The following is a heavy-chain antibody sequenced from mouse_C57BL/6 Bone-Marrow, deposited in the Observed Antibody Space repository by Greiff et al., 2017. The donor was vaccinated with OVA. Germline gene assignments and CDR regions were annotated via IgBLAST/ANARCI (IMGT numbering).Heavy chain of an antibody. CDR2: IYPRSGNT. J-gene: IGHJ3*01. CDR3: ARLDGYPWFAY. V-gene: IGHV1-81*01. CDR1: GYTFTSYG. Sequence: QVQLQQSGAELARPGASVKLSCKASGYTFTSYGISWVKQRTGQGLEWIGEIYPRSGNTYYNEKFKGKATLTADKSSSTAYMELRSLTSEDSAVYFCARLDGYPWFAYWGQGTLVTVSA. D-gene: IGHD2-3*01.